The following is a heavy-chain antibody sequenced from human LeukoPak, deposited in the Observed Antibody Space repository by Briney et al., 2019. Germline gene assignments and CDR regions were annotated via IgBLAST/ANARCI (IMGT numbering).Heavy chain of an antibody. CDR1: GGSISSYY. Sequence: SETLSLTCTVSGGSISSYYWSWIRQPPGKGLEWIGYIYYSGSTNYNPSLKSRVTISVDTSKNQFSLKLSSVTAADTAVYYCARDLLGCSGGSCYLNWFDPWGQGTLVTVSS. CDR2: IYYSGST. D-gene: IGHD2-15*01. J-gene: IGHJ5*02. CDR3: ARDLLGCSGGSCYLNWFDP. V-gene: IGHV4-59*12.